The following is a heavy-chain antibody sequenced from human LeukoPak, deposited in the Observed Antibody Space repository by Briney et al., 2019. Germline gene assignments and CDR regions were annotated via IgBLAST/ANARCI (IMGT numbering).Heavy chain of an antibody. CDR3: ARDWDIVVVPAARNYFDY. Sequence: ASVKVSCTASGYTFTGYYMHWVRQAPGQGLEWMGWINPNSGGTNYAQKFQGRVTMTRDTSISTAYMELSRLRSDDTAVYYCARDWDIVVVPAARNYFDYWGQGTLVTVSS. CDR2: INPNSGGT. CDR1: GYTFTGYY. J-gene: IGHJ4*02. V-gene: IGHV1-2*02. D-gene: IGHD2-2*01.